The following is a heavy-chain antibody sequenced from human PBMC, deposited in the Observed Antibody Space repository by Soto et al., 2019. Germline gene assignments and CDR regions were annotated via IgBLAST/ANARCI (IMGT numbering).Heavy chain of an antibody. CDR1: GGTFSTYG. J-gene: IGHJ6*02. D-gene: IGHD2-15*01. CDR2: IIPLISTA. CDR3: ARVVITPVTASFYYGLDV. Sequence: QVQLVQSGAEVRKPGSSVTVSCKASGGTFSTYGITWVRQAPGQGLEWMGNIIPLISTANYAQRFRGRVTITADESTTTAYMELTSLRSEDTAVYYCARVVITPVTASFYYGLDVWGQGTTVTVSS. V-gene: IGHV1-69*18.